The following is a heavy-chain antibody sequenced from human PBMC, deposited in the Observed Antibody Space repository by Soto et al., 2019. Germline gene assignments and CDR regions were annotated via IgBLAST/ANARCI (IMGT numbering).Heavy chain of an antibody. CDR1: GFTLSNAW. CDR2: IKSKIDGGAI. CDR3: STDLRCDSHSDY. V-gene: IGHV3-15*01. Sequence: EVHVVEFGGGLVKPGGSLSLSCTASGFTLSNAWMRWVRQAPGKGLEWVGRIKSKIDGGAIDYAAPVKGSFTISRDDSKNTVYLQINSLKTEDTAVYYCSTDLRCDSHSDYWGPGTLVTVSS. J-gene: IGHJ4*02. D-gene: IGHD3-3*01.